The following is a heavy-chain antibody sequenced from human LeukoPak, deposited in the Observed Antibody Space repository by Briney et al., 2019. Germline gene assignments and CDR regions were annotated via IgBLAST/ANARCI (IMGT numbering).Heavy chain of an antibody. V-gene: IGHV1-18*01. CDR3: ASVFGYTVAESGILTGYAP. Sequence: ASVKVSCKASGYTFTSYGISWVRQAPGQGLEWMGWISAYNGNTNYAQKLQGRVTMTTDTSTSTAYMELRSLRSDATAVYYCASVFGYTVAESGILTGYAPWGQGELVTVSS. CDR2: ISAYNGNT. J-gene: IGHJ5*02. D-gene: IGHD3-9*01. CDR1: GYTFTSYG.